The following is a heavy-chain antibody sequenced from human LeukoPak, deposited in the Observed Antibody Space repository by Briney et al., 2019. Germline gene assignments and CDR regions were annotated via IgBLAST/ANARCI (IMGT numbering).Heavy chain of an antibody. V-gene: IGHV3-30*18. J-gene: IGHJ6*04. D-gene: IGHD3-10*02. Sequence: AGGSLRLSCAASGFTFSSYGMHWVRQAPGKGREWVAVISYDGSNKYYADSVKGRFTISRDNAKNSLYLQMNSLRAEDTAVYYCAELGITMIGGVWGKGTTVTISS. CDR1: GFTFSSYG. CDR3: AELGITMIGGV. CDR2: ISYDGSNK.